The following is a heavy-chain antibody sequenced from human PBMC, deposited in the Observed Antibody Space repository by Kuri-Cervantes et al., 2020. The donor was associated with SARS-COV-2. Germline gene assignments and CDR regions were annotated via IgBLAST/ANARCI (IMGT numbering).Heavy chain of an antibody. D-gene: IGHD6-6*01. Sequence: ASVKVSCKASGYIFTNYYMSWVRQAPGQGLEWLGIINPSGGGTSYAQKFQGRVTMTRDTSTSTVYMGLSSLRSEDTAVYYCARGRLSSHYFDYWGQGTLVTVSS. CDR2: INPSGGGT. J-gene: IGHJ4*02. V-gene: IGHV1-46*01. CDR3: ARGRLSSHYFDY. CDR1: GYIFTNYY.